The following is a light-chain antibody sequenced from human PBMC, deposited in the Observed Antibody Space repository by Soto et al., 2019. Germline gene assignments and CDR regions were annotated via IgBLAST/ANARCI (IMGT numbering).Light chain of an antibody. Sequence: DIQMTQSPSSLSASVGDSVTITCQASQDIGNFLNWYQQRPGQAPKIRIYDVSNLQSGVPSRYSGSGSGTHFSLTIRSLQPEDVAIYFCQHYDTLVLTFGGGTKVEIK. CDR3: QHYDTLVLT. V-gene: IGKV1-33*01. CDR2: DVS. CDR1: QDIGNF. J-gene: IGKJ4*01.